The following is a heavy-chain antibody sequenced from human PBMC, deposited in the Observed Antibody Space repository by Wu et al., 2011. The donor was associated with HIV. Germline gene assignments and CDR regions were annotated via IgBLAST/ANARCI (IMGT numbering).Heavy chain of an antibody. D-gene: IGHD6-13*01. V-gene: IGHV3-21*01. CDR3: AREVTEYSSSWHYYFDY. CDR1: GFTFSSYS. Sequence: VQLVESGGGLVKPGGSLRLSCAASGFTFSSYSMNWVRQAPGKGLEWVSSISSSSSYIYYADSVKGRFTISRDNAKNSLYLQMNSLRAEDTAVYYCAREVTEYSSSWHYYFDYVGQGRVVHRLL. CDR2: ISSSSSYI. J-gene: IGHJ4*02.